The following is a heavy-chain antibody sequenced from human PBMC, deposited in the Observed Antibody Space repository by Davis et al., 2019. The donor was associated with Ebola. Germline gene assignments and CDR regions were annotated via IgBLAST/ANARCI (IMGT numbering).Heavy chain of an antibody. D-gene: IGHD3-22*01. J-gene: IGHJ4*02. CDR1: GFTFSSYS. CDR3: AATYDTSGYPTDY. CDR2: ISSSSRTT. V-gene: IGHV3-48*04. Sequence: GESLKISCAASGFTFSSYSMNWVRQAPGKGLEWVSYISSSSRTTCYADSVKGRFTISRDNAKKSLYLQMNSLRAEDTGVYYCAATYDTSGYPTDYLGQGTLVTVSS.